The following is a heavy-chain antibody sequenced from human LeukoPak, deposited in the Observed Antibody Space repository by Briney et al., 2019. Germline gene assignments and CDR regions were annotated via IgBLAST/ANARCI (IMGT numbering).Heavy chain of an antibody. J-gene: IGHJ4*02. D-gene: IGHD3-10*01. CDR2: IYYSGST. CDR3: ARQTHISLLWFGESSNFYDY. Sequence: SETLSLTCTVSGGSISSSSYYWGWIRQPPGKGLEWIGSIYYSGSTYYNPSLKSRVTISVDTSKNQFSLKLSSVTAADTAVCYCARQTHISLLWFGESSNFYDYWGQGTLVTVSS. V-gene: IGHV4-39*01. CDR1: GGSISSSSYY.